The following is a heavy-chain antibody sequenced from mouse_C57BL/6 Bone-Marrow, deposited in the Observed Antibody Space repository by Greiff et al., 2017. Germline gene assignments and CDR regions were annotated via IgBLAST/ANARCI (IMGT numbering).Heavy chain of an antibody. CDR3: ATNTLYGSDY. Sequence: VQLQESGPELVKPGASVKISCKASGYAFSSSWMNWVKQRPGKGLEWIGRISPGDGDTNYNGKFKGKATLTADKSSSTAYMQLSSLTSEDSAVYFCATNTLYGSDYWGQGTTLTVSS. V-gene: IGHV1-82*01. J-gene: IGHJ2*01. D-gene: IGHD1-1*01. CDR2: ISPGDGDT. CDR1: GYAFSSSW.